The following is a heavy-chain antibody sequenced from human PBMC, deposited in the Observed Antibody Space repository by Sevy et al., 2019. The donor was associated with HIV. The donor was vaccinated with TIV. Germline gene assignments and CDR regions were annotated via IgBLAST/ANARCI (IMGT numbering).Heavy chain of an antibody. V-gene: IGHV4-59*12. J-gene: IGHJ5*02. CDR2: IYYSGST. Sequence: SETLSLTCTVSGGSISSYYWSWIRQPPGKGLEWIWYIYYSGSTNYNPSLKSRVTISVDTSKNQCSLKLSSVTAADTAVYYCASSPMLGYCSGGSCTEWFDPWGQGTLVTVSS. D-gene: IGHD2-15*01. CDR3: ASSPMLGYCSGGSCTEWFDP. CDR1: GGSISSYY.